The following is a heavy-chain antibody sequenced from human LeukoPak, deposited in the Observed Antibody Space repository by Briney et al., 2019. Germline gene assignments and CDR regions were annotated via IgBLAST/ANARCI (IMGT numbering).Heavy chain of an antibody. J-gene: IGHJ4*02. CDR1: GFTFSSYS. CDR3: ARDLQGGYSYGTFDY. Sequence: GGSLRLSCAASGFTFSSYSMNWVRQAPGQGLEWVAVLSEGGSNEDFADSVKGRFTISRDNSKNTVYLQMSSLRIEDTAVYYCARDLQGGYSYGTFDYWGQGTLVTVSS. D-gene: IGHD5-18*01. CDR2: LSEGGSNE. V-gene: IGHV3-30*03.